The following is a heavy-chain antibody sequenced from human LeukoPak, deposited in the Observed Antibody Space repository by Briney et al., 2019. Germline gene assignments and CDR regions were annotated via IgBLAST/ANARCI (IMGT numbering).Heavy chain of an antibody. V-gene: IGHV4-4*07. Sequence: KPSETLSLTCSVSGGSISSHYWSWIRQPAGKGLEWIGRIHISGGNKYNPSLKSRVTISVDTSKNQFSLKLSSVTAADTAVYYCARVGGWGFWSGLDAFDIWGQGTMVTVSS. CDR3: ARVGGWGFWSGLDAFDI. J-gene: IGHJ3*02. D-gene: IGHD3-3*01. CDR1: GGSISSHY. CDR2: IHISGGN.